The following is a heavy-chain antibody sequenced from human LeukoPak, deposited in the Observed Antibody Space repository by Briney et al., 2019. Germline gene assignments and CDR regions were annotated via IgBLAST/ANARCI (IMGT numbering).Heavy chain of an antibody. J-gene: IGHJ4*02. V-gene: IGHV3-21*01. CDR3: ARQYSSSSPFDY. D-gene: IGHD6-6*01. CDR2: ISSSSYI. CDR1: GFTFSDYT. Sequence: GGSLRLSCAASGFTFSDYTMNWVRQAPGKGLEWVSSISSSSYIFYADSLKGRFTISRDNAENSLYLQMNSLRAEDSAVYYCARQYSSSSPFDYWGQGTLVSVSS.